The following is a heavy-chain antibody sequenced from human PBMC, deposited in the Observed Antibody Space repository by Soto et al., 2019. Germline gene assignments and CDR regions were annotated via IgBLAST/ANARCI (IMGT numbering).Heavy chain of an antibody. D-gene: IGHD2-15*01. CDR2: INPTSGVT. CDR1: GYTFTSYG. CDR3: ARDCSGGSCYYDF. J-gene: IGHJ4*02. Sequence: ASVKVSCKASGYTFTSYGISWVRQAPGQGLEWMGWINPTSGVTKFAQKFQGRATITRDTSISTAYMELTRLTSDDTAVYFCARDCSGGSCYYDFWGQGTLVTVSS. V-gene: IGHV1-2*02.